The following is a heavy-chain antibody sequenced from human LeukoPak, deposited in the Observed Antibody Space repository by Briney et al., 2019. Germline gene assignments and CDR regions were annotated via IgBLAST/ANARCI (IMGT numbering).Heavy chain of an antibody. J-gene: IGHJ5*02. Sequence: SQTLSLTFTLSGGSISSGGYYWSWIRQHPGKGLEWIVYIYYSGSSYYNPSLKSRDTISVDTSKNQFSLKLSSVTAADTAVYYCARGGDYDILTGYYWDNWFDAWGQGTLVTVSS. CDR2: IYYSGSS. CDR3: ARGGDYDILTGYYWDNWFDA. V-gene: IGHV4-31*03. CDR1: GGSISSGGYY. D-gene: IGHD3-9*01.